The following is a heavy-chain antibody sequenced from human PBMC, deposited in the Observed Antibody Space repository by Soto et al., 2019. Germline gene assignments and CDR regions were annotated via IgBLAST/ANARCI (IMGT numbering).Heavy chain of an antibody. D-gene: IGHD6-19*01. Sequence: SETLSLTCTVSGGSISSYYWSWIRQPPGKGLEWIGYIYYSGSTNYNPSLKSRVTISVDTSKNQFSLKLSSVTAADTAMYYCARLSVAGSYDYWGQGTLVTVSS. CDR1: GGSISSYY. J-gene: IGHJ4*02. V-gene: IGHV4-59*01. CDR2: IYYSGST. CDR3: ARLSVAGSYDY.